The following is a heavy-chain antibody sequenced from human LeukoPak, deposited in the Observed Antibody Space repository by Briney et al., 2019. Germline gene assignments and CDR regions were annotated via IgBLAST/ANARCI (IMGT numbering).Heavy chain of an antibody. V-gene: IGHV4-39*07. Sequence: SETLSLTCTVSGGSISSSSYYWGWIRQPPGKGLEWIGSIYYSGSTYYNPSLKSRVTISVDTSKNQFSLKLSSVTAADTAVYYCARDRSSTSFDWGQGTLVTVSS. CDR1: GGSISSSSYY. J-gene: IGHJ4*02. CDR2: IYYSGST. CDR3: ARDRSSTSFD. D-gene: IGHD2-2*01.